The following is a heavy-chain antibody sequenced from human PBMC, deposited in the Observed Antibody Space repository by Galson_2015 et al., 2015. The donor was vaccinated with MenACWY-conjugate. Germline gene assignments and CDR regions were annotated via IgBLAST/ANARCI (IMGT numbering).Heavy chain of an antibody. Sequence: YLRLSCAASGFTFSKYAMHWVRQAPGKGLEWVAIIWFDGSQTYYADSVRGRFTISRDNSKNTAYLQMHSLRVEDTAMYHCFAINSGTDFWGQGTLVTVSS. V-gene: IGHV3-33*01. CDR2: IWFDGSQT. D-gene: IGHD1-26*01. J-gene: IGHJ4*02. CDR1: GFTFSKYA. CDR3: FAINSGTDF.